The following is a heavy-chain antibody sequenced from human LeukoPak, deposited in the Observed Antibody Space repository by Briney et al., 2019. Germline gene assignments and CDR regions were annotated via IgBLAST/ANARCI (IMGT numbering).Heavy chain of an antibody. J-gene: IGHJ4*02. CDR3: ARGGYSYGYPIFFDY. Sequence: ASVKVSCKASGYTFTSYGISWVRQAPGQGLEWMGWISAYNGNTNYAQKLQGRVTMTTDTSTSTAYMELRSLRSDDTAVYYCARGGYSYGYPIFFDYWGQGTLVTVSS. V-gene: IGHV1-18*01. CDR1: GYTFTSYG. D-gene: IGHD5-18*01. CDR2: ISAYNGNT.